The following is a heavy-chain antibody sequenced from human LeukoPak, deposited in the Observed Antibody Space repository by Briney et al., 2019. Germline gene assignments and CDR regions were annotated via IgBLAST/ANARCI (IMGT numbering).Heavy chain of an antibody. Sequence: PSQTLSLTCAVSGGSISSGGYSWSWIRQPPGKGLEWIGYIYHSGSTYYNPSLKSRVTISVDRSENQFSLKLSSVTAADTAVYYCARFTTGTLVGAFDIWGQGTMVTVSS. CDR3: ARFTTGTLVGAFDI. J-gene: IGHJ3*02. CDR1: GGSISSGGYS. CDR2: IYHSGST. V-gene: IGHV4-30-2*01. D-gene: IGHD1-1*01.